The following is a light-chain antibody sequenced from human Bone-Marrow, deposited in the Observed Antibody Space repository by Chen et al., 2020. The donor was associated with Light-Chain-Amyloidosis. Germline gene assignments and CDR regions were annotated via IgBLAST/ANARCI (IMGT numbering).Light chain of an antibody. Sequence: EIVLTQSPGTLSLSPGEGANLSCRASQTISSNYLTWYQQKFGQAPRLLIYGSSSRATGIPDRFTGGGSWTDFTLKIKRLEPEDFAMYYCQQYGTSPLTFGGGTKVEIK. CDR3: QQYGTSPLT. CDR2: GSS. V-gene: IGKV3-20*01. J-gene: IGKJ4*01. CDR1: QTISSNY.